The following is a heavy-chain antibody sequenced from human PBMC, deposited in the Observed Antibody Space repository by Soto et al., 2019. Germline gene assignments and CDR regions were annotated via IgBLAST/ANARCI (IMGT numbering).Heavy chain of an antibody. Sequence: QVQLVESGGGVVQPGRSLRLSCAASGFTFSSYAMHWVRQAPGKGLEWVAVISYDGSNKYYADSVKGRFTISRDNSENTLYLQMNSLRAEDTAVYYCARDSGSYFDYWGQGTLVTVSS. CDR2: ISYDGSNK. CDR1: GFTFSSYA. J-gene: IGHJ4*02. D-gene: IGHD1-26*01. CDR3: ARDSGSYFDY. V-gene: IGHV3-30-3*01.